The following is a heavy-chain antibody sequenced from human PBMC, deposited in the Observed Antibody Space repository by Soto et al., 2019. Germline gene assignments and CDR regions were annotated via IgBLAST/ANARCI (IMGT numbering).Heavy chain of an antibody. CDR2: IYYSGST. V-gene: IGHV4-59*01. CDR1: GGSISTYY. J-gene: IGHJ6*02. D-gene: IGHD3-3*01. CDR3: ARGPRSRFVDYGMDV. Sequence: SETLSLTCTVSGGSISTYYWSWIRQPPGKGLEWIGYIYYSGSTNYNPSLKSRVTISLHTSNNQFSLTLDSVTAADTAVYYCARGPRSRFVDYGMDVWGQGTTATVSS.